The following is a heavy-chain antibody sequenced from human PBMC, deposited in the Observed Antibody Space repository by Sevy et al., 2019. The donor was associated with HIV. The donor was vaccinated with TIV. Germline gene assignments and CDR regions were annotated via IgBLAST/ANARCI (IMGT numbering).Heavy chain of an antibody. CDR3: ARDEVQYYYDSSGYPDY. CDR1: GFTFSSYW. CDR2: IKQDGSEK. J-gene: IGHJ4*02. D-gene: IGHD3-22*01. Sequence: GGSLRLSCAASGFTFSSYWMSWVRQAPGKGLEWVANIKQDGSEKYYVDSVKGRVTNSRDNAKNSLYLQMNSLRAEDTAVYYCARDEVQYYYDSSGYPDYWGQGTLVTVSS. V-gene: IGHV3-7*01.